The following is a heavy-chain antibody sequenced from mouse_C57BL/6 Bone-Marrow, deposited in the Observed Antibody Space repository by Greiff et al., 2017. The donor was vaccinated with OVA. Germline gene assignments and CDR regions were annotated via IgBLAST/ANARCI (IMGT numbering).Heavy chain of an antibody. CDR1: GYTFTDYN. Sequence: VQLQQSGPELVKPGASVKIPCKASGYTFTDYNMYWVKQSHGKSLEWIGDIIPNNGGTIYNQKFKGKATLTVDKSSSTAYMELRSLTSEDTAVYYCARGRGVDQYFDYWGQGTTLTVSS. J-gene: IGHJ2*01. V-gene: IGHV1-18*01. D-gene: IGHD1-1*01. CDR3: ARGRGVDQYFDY. CDR2: IIPNNGGT.